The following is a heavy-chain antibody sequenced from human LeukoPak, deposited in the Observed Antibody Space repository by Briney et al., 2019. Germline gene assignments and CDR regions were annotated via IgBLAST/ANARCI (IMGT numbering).Heavy chain of an antibody. CDR2: INPNSGGT. J-gene: IGHJ4*02. D-gene: IGHD6-13*01. V-gene: IGHV1-2*02. CDR3: VRDSSSWYRYYRGVY. CDR1: GYSSTGHY. Sequence: ASVSASCKASGYSSTGHYMHWVRQAPGQGPEWMGWINPNSGGTNYALKFQGRVTMTSDTSISTAYMELRRLRSDDTAVYYCVRDSSSWYRYYRGVYWGQGTLVTVSS.